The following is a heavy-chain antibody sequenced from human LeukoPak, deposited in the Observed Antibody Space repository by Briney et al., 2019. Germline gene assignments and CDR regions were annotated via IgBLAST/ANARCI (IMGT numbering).Heavy chain of an antibody. CDR1: GFTFSNYA. J-gene: IGHJ3*02. CDR3: AKSPMNAFDI. D-gene: IGHD3-22*01. V-gene: IGHV3-23*01. Sequence: GGSLRLSCAASGFTFSNYAMSWVRQAPGKGLEWVSTIRGSGGSTHYADPVKGRFTISRDNSKNTVYLQMNSLRAEDTAVYYCAKSPMNAFDIWGQGTMVTVSS. CDR2: IRGSGGST.